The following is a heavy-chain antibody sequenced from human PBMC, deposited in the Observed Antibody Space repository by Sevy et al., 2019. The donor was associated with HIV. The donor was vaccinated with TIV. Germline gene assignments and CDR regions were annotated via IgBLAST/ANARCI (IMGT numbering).Heavy chain of an antibody. V-gene: IGHV4-61*01. CDR3: ARDRGSSGWYPFDY. CDR2: IYYSGST. D-gene: IGHD6-19*01. CDR1: GGSVSSGSYY. J-gene: IGHJ4*02. Sequence: SETLSLTCTVSGGSVSSGSYYWSWIRQPPGKGLEGIGYIYYSGSTNYNPSLKSRVTISVDTSKNQFSLKLSSVTAADTAVYYCARDRGSSGWYPFDYWGQGTLVTVSS.